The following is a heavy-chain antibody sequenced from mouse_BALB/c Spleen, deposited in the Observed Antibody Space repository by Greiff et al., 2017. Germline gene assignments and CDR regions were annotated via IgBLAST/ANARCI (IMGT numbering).Heavy chain of an antibody. Sequence: QVQLQQSGPELVKPGASVKISCKASGYTFTDYYINWVKQKPGQGLEWIGWIYPGGGNTKYNEKFKGKATLTVDTSSSTAYMQLSSLTSEDTAVFFCAGSHDNYLAWFAYWGQGTLVTVSA. CDR1: GYTFTDYY. CDR2: IYPGGGNT. CDR3: AGSHDNYLAWFAY. D-gene: IGHD2-1*01. V-gene: IGHV1-84*02. J-gene: IGHJ3*01.